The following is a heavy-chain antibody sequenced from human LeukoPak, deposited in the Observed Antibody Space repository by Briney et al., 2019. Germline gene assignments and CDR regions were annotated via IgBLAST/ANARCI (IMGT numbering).Heavy chain of an antibody. Sequence: GGSLRLSCAASGFTFSSYAMHWVRQAPGKGLEWVAVISYDGSNKYYADSVKGRFTISRDNSKNTLYLQMNSLRAEDTAVYYCARALSSSGYYYSYYYYYMDVWGKGTTVTISS. V-gene: IGHV3-30*04. CDR3: ARALSSSGYYYSYYYYYMDV. D-gene: IGHD3-22*01. CDR1: GFTFSSYA. CDR2: ISYDGSNK. J-gene: IGHJ6*03.